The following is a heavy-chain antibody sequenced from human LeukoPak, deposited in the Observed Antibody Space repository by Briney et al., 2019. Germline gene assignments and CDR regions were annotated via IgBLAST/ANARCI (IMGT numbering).Heavy chain of an antibody. D-gene: IGHD2-2*01. CDR1: GYTFTSYG. Sequence: ASVKVSCKASGYTFTSYGISWVRQAPGQGREWMGWISAYNGNTNYAQNLQGRVTMTTDTSTSTAYMELRSLRSDDTAVYYCARDLRGPAAMFGTIDYWGQGTLVTVSS. CDR2: ISAYNGNT. J-gene: IGHJ4*02. V-gene: IGHV1-18*01. CDR3: ARDLRGPAAMFGTIDY.